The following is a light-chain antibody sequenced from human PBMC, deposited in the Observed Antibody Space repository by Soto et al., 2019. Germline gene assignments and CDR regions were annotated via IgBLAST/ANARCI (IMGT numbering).Light chain of an antibody. CDR2: EVS. Sequence: QSVLTQPPSASGSPGKSVTISCTGTSSEVGAYKYVSWYQQYPGKAPKLMIYEVSKRPSGVPDRFSGSKSGNTASLTVSGLQAVDEADYYCTSYVGSNIWVFGGGTKLTVL. CDR3: TSYVGSNIWV. CDR1: SSEVGAYKY. J-gene: IGLJ3*02. V-gene: IGLV2-8*01.